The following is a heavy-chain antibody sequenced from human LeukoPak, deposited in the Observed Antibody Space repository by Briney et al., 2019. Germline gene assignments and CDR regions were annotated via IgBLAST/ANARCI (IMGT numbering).Heavy chain of an antibody. V-gene: IGHV5-51*01. CDR3: AREREY. D-gene: IGHD1-1*01. Sequence: GESLKISCKGSGYNFATYWIAWVRQMPGKGLEWVGVIFPGDSDTRYSPSFQGQVTISADKSISTAYLQWSSLKASDTAMYYCAREREYWGQGTLVTVSS. J-gene: IGHJ4*02. CDR1: GYNFATYW. CDR2: IFPGDSDT.